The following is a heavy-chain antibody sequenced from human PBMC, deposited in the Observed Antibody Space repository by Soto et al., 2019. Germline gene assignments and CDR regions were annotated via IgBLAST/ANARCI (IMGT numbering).Heavy chain of an antibody. Sequence: QVQLVESGGGVVQPGRSLRLSCAASGFTFSNHAMHWVRQAPGKGLEWVAVISFDGSNKYYADSVKGRFTISRDNSKNTLYLQMNSLRAEDTAVYYCARDHDYGDYRFRFNWFDPWGQGTLVTVSS. CDR2: ISFDGSNK. CDR1: GFTFSNHA. V-gene: IGHV3-30-3*01. J-gene: IGHJ5*02. D-gene: IGHD4-17*01. CDR3: ARDHDYGDYRFRFNWFDP.